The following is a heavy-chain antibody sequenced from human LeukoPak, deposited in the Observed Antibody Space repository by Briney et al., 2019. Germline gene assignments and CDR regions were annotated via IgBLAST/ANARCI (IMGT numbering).Heavy chain of an antibody. J-gene: IGHJ3*02. CDR2: INPNSGGT. V-gene: IGHV1-2*02. CDR3: AISIVGATMDAFDI. Sequence: ASVKVSCKASGYTFTCYYMHLVRQAPGQGLEWMGWINPNSGGTNYAQKFQGRVTMTRDTSISTAYMELSRLRYDDTAVYYCAISIVGATMDAFDIWGQGTMVTVSS. CDR1: GYTFTCYY. D-gene: IGHD1-26*01.